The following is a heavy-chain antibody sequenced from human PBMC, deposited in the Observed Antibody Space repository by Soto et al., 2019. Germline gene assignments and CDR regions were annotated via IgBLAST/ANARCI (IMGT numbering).Heavy chain of an antibody. CDR2: INPSGGST. CDR3: ARDGGIAARPGWFDP. J-gene: IGHJ5*02. V-gene: IGHV1-46*01. D-gene: IGHD6-6*01. CDR1: GYTFTSYY. Sequence: QVQLVQSGAEVKKPGASVKVSCKASGYTFTSYYMHWVRQAPGQGLEWMGIINPSGGSTSYAQKFQGRVTMIRDTSTSTVYMELSSLRSEDTAVYYCARDGGIAARPGWFDPWGQGTLVTVSS.